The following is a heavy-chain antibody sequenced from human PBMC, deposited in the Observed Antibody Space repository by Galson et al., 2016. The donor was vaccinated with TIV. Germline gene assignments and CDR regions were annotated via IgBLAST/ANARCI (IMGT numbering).Heavy chain of an antibody. V-gene: IGHV1-3*01. Sequence: SVKVSCKASGYTLTMYAMHWVRQAPGQRLEWLGWINAATGSTKYSQNLQDRVTITRDTSANTVHMELSSLRSEDTAVYFCARDVGRKYFYGLTYYYYAMDVWGQGTTVTVSS. CDR3: ARDVGRKYFYGLTYYYYAMDV. CDR2: INAATGST. D-gene: IGHD3-10*01. J-gene: IGHJ6*02. CDR1: GYTLTMYA.